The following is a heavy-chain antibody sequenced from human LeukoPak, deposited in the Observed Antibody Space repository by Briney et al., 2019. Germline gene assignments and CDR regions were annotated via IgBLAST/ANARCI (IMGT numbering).Heavy chain of an antibody. D-gene: IGHD3-16*01. CDR2: IYHSGST. V-gene: IGHV4-38-2*01. CDR3: ARRGTNYYYYMDV. CDR1: GYSISSGYY. J-gene: IGHJ6*03. Sequence: PSETLSLTCAVSGYSISSGYYWGWIRQPPGKGLEWIGSIYHSGSTYYNPSLKSRVTISVETSKNQFSLKLSSVTAADTAVYYCARRGTNYYYYMDVWGKGTTVTVSS.